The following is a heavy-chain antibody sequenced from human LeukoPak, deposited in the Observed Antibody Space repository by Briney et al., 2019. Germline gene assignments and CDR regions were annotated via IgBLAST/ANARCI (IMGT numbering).Heavy chain of an antibody. D-gene: IGHD6-19*01. CDR1: GGTFSSYA. CDR2: IIPIFGTA. Sequence: SVKVSCKASGGTFSSYAISWVRQAPGQGFEWMGGIIPIFGTANYAQKFQGRVTITADESTSTAYMELSSLRSEDTAVYYCASRYSSGWRRGFDPWGQGTLVTVSS. V-gene: IGHV1-69*13. CDR3: ASRYSSGWRRGFDP. J-gene: IGHJ5*02.